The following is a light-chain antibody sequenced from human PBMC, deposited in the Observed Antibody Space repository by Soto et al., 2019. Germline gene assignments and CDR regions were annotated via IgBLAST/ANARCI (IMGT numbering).Light chain of an antibody. J-gene: IGLJ1*01. CDR3: SSYTSSSLYV. Sequence: QSVLTQPASVSGSPGQSITISCTGTSSDVGGYNYVSWYQQHPGKAPKLMIYDVSNWPSGVSNRFSGSKSGNTASLTISGLQAEDEADYYCSSYTSSSLYVFGTGTKLTVL. CDR2: DVS. CDR1: SSDVGGYNY. V-gene: IGLV2-14*01.